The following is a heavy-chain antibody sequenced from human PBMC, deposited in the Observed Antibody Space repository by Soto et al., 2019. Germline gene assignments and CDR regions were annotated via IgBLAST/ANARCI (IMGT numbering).Heavy chain of an antibody. J-gene: IGHJ6*03. CDR3: ARDKCDGNYGYYYMDI. CDR2: IYYSGST. V-gene: IGHV4-61*01. Sequence: SETLSLTCTVSGGSVSSGSYYWSWIRQPPGKGLEWIGYIYYSGSTNYNPSLKSRVTISVDTSKNQFSPKLSSVTAADTDVYYCARDKCDGNYGYYYMDIWGQGTTVTVSS. D-gene: IGHD2-21*02. CDR1: GGSVSSGSYY.